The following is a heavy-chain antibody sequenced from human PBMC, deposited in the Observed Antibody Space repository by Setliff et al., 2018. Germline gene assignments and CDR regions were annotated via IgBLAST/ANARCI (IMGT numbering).Heavy chain of an antibody. CDR1: GYTLTELS. D-gene: IGHD2-2*01. CDR2: INAGNGNT. Sequence: GASVKVSCKVSGYTLTELSMHWVRQAPGQRLEWMGWINAGNGNTKYSQKFQGRVTITRDTSASTAYMELSSLRSEDTAVYYCARDGFEIVVVPAAIYYYYYMDVWGKGTTVTVSS. J-gene: IGHJ6*03. CDR3: ARDGFEIVVVPAAIYYYYYMDV. V-gene: IGHV1-3*01.